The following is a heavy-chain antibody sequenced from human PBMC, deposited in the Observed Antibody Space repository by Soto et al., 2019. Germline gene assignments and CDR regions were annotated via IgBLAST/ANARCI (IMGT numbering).Heavy chain of an antibody. CDR3: TKQPTAPFDS. V-gene: IGHV5-51*01. CDR1: GYRFTSSW. Sequence: GESLKISCQGSGYRFTSSWIGWVRQMPGKVLEWLGNVYPSDSDVRYSPSLEGRVTISADNSINTAYLHLLNLKASDTAIYYCTKQPTAPFDSWGQGXPLTVYS. J-gene: IGHJ4*02. CDR2: VYPSDSDV. D-gene: IGHD6-13*01.